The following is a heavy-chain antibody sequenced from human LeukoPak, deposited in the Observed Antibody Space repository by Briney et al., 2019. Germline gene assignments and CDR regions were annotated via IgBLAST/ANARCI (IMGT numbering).Heavy chain of an antibody. Sequence: PGGSLRLSCAASGFTFSSYAMSWVRQAPGKRLEWVSAISGSGGSTYYADSVKGRFTISRDNSKNTLYLQMNSLRAEDTAVYYCAKQVSGFGELYSYFDYWGQGTLVTVSS. J-gene: IGHJ4*02. CDR1: GFTFSSYA. CDR2: ISGSGGST. V-gene: IGHV3-23*01. D-gene: IGHD3-10*01. CDR3: AKQVSGFGELYSYFDY.